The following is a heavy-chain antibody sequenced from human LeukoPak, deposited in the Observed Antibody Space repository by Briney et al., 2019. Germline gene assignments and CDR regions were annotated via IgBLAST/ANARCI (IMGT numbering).Heavy chain of an antibody. CDR3: ARDFRYSSSWYHY. CDR2: IIPILGIA. V-gene: IGHV1-69*04. D-gene: IGHD6-13*01. Sequence: SVKVSCKASGGTFSSYAISWVRQAPGQGLEWMGRIIPILGIANYAQKLQGRVTMTTDTSTSTAYMELRSLRSDDTAVYYCARDFRYSSSWYHYWGQGTLVTVSS. CDR1: GGTFSSYA. J-gene: IGHJ4*02.